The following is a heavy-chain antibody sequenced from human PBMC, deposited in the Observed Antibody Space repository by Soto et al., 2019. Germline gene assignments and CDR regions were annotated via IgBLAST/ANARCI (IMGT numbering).Heavy chain of an antibody. J-gene: IGHJ3*02. CDR1: GFTFSGSA. CDR2: IRSKANSYAT. D-gene: IGHD6-19*01. Sequence: EVQLVESGGGLVQPGGSLKLSCAASGFTFSGSAMHWVRQASGKGLEWVGRIRSKANSYATAYAASVKGRFTISRDHSKNTAYLQMNSLKTEDTAVYYCTSSGWYILLPGAFDIWGQGTMVTVSS. CDR3: TSSGWYILLPGAFDI. V-gene: IGHV3-73*01.